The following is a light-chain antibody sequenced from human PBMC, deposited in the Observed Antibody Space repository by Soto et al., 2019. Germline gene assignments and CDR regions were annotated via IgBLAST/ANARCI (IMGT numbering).Light chain of an antibody. CDR1: SSEVGGYNY. CDR3: SSYTSSSTL. CDR2: AVT. Sequence: QSVLTQPASVSGSPGQSITISCTGTSSEVGGYNYVSWYQQHPGKAPKLMIYAVTDRPSGVSSRFSGSKSGNTASLTISGLQAEDEADYYCSSYTSSSTLFGTGTKSPS. V-gene: IGLV2-14*01. J-gene: IGLJ1*01.